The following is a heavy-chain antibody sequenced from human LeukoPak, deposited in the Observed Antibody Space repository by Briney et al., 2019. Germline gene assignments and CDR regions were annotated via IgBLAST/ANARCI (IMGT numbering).Heavy chain of an antibody. J-gene: IGHJ4*02. Sequence: GGSLRLSCAASGFTFSSYAMSWVRQAPGKGLEWVSAISGSGGSTYYADSVKGRFTISRDNSKNTLYLQMNSLRAEDTAVYYCAKDAYYSGGSCYPNFDYWGQGTLVTVSS. CDR3: AKDAYYSGGSCYPNFDY. CDR2: ISGSGGST. D-gene: IGHD2-15*01. V-gene: IGHV3-23*01. CDR1: GFTFSSYA.